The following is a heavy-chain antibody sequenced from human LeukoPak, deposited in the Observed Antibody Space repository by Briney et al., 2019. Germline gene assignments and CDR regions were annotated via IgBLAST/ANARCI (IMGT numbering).Heavy chain of an antibody. CDR2: INPNSGGT. Sequence: ASVKVSCKASGYTFTGYYMHWVRQAPGQGLEWMGRINPNSGGTNYAQKFQGRVTMTEDTSTDTAYMELSSLRSEDTAVYCCATGRSYPEVVAAFYWGQGTLVTVSS. CDR3: ATGRSYPEVVAAFY. D-gene: IGHD2-15*01. CDR1: GYTFTGYY. V-gene: IGHV1-2*06. J-gene: IGHJ4*02.